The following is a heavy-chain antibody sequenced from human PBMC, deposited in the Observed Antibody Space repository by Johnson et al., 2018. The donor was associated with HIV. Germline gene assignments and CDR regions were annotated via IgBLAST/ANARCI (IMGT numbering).Heavy chain of an antibody. V-gene: IGHV3-7*05. CDR3: VRDPGWGALDI. Sequence: VQLVESGGGLLQPGGSLRLSCAASGFSFSSTWMTWVRQAPGKGLEWVAFINADGSAKTYMDSARGRFTISRDNAENSLFLQIHSLRAEDTAVYYCVRDPGWGALDIWGHGTMVTVSS. CDR2: INADGSAK. J-gene: IGHJ3*02. CDR1: GFSFSSTW. D-gene: IGHD1-26*01.